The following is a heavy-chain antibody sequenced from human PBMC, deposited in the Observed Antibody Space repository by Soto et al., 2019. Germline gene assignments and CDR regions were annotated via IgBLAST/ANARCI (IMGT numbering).Heavy chain of an antibody. CDR3: AGTTVTASYYFMDV. J-gene: IGHJ6*03. Sequence: QVQLVQSGAEVKQPGASVKVSCKASGYTFTNYGFTWVRQAPGQGLEWLGWIRTYNGNTKYAQKDQGRLTKTTAASTSTANMELTSMSSDDTALYYCAGTTVTASYYFMDVWGKGSTVTVSS. CDR1: GYTFTNYG. V-gene: IGHV1-18*01. D-gene: IGHD4-17*01. CDR2: IRTYNGNT.